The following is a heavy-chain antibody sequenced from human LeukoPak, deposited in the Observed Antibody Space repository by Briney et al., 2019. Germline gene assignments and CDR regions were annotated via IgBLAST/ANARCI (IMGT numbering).Heavy chain of an antibody. J-gene: IGHJ4*02. V-gene: IGHV3-23*01. CDR2: ISGSGTGT. CDR1: GFTSSAYV. D-gene: IGHD6-13*01. Sequence: GGSLRLSCAASGFTSSAYVMSWVRQAPGKGLEWVSAISGSGTGTNYADSVRGRFTISRDNSKNTLYLQMNSLRVEDTAVYYCAKEMGNSNWYYFDYWGQGTLVTVSS. CDR3: AKEMGNSNWYYFDY.